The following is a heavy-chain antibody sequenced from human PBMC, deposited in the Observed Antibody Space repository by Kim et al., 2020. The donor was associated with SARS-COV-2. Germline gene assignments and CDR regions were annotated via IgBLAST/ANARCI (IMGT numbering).Heavy chain of an antibody. CDR3: ARDPPYFDHGNYFDY. J-gene: IGHJ4*02. Sequence: QKFQGRDTMTRDTSTSTVYMELSSLRSEDTAVYYCARDPPYFDHGNYFDYWGQGTLVTVSS. D-gene: IGHD3-9*01. V-gene: IGHV1-46*01.